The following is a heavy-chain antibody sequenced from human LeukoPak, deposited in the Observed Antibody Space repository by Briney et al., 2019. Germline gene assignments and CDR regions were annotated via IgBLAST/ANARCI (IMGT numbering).Heavy chain of an antibody. Sequence: ASVKVSCKASGYTFISYGISWVRQAPGQGLEWMGWISADDGNTNYAQKLQGRVTMTTDTSTSTAYMELRSLRSDDTAVYYCARADAEYYYDSSTPWFDPWGQGTLVTVSS. CDR1: GYTFISYG. CDR3: ARADAEYYYDSSTPWFDP. D-gene: IGHD3-22*01. V-gene: IGHV1-18*01. J-gene: IGHJ5*02. CDR2: ISADDGNT.